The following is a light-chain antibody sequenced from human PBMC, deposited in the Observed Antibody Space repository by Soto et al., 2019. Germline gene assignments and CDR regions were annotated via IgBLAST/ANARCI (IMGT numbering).Light chain of an antibody. Sequence: DVVMTQSPLSLPVTLGQPASISCRSSQSLVYSDGNTYLNWFQQRPGQSPRRLIYKVSNRDSGVRDRFSCSGSGTDFTLKISRVEAEDVGVYYCMQSTPWYTFGQGTKLEIK. J-gene: IGKJ2*01. CDR1: QSLVYSDGNTY. CDR2: KVS. CDR3: MQSTPWYT. V-gene: IGKV2-30*01.